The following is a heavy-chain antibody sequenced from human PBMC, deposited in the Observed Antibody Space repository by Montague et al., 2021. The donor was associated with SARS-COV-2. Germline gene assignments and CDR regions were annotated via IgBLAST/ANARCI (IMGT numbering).Heavy chain of an antibody. CDR3: ARGALFYDSSGYYSDAFDI. D-gene: IGHD3-22*01. CDR1: GGSISSYY. V-gene: IGHV4-4*07. J-gene: IGHJ3*02. CDR2: IYTSGST. Sequence: SETLSLTCTVSGGSISSYYWNWIRQSAGKGLEWIGRIYTSGSTNYDPSLKSRVTMSVDTSKNQLSLKLSSVIAADTAVYYCARGALFYDSSGYYSDAFDIWGQGTMVTVSS.